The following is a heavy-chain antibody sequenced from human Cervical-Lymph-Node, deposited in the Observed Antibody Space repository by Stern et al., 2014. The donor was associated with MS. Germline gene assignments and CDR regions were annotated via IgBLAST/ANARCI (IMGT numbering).Heavy chain of an antibody. V-gene: IGHV5-51*03. Sequence: VQLVESGAELKQPGESLRISCKGYGYSLTNTWIGWVRQMPGKGLAWMGLTYPGDSETISSPSFQGQVTISADKSINTAYLQWSSLKASDTAMYYCARGRGIALRPDYWGQGTLVTVSS. J-gene: IGHJ4*02. CDR3: ARGRGIALRPDY. D-gene: IGHD6-13*01. CDR1: GYSLTNTW. CDR2: TYPGDSET.